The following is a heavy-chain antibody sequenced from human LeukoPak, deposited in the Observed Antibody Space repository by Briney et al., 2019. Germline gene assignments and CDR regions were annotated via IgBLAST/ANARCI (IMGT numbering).Heavy chain of an antibody. Sequence: SETLSLTCTVSGGSISSGSYYWSWIRQSAGKGLEWIGRIYTGGSTNYNPSLKSRVTMSLDTSKNQLSLKLSSVTAADTAVYYCARDYQAWWFDPWGQGTLVTVSS. CDR2: IYTGGST. V-gene: IGHV4-61*02. D-gene: IGHD2-2*01. CDR1: GGSISSGSYY. CDR3: ARDYQAWWFDP. J-gene: IGHJ5*02.